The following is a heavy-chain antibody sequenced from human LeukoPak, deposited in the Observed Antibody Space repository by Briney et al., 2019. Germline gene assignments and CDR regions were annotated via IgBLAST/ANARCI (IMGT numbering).Heavy chain of an antibody. CDR3: AEGTTG. CDR1: GLTLSRYW. CDR2: INQDGNKK. V-gene: IGHV3-7*01. Sequence: GGSLRLSCAAPGLTLSRYWMTWVRQAPGKGLEWVANINQDGNKKYYVDSVKGRFTISRDNAKNSLYLQMNSLRVEDTAVYYCAEGTTGWGQGTLVTVSS. J-gene: IGHJ1*01. D-gene: IGHD1-1*01.